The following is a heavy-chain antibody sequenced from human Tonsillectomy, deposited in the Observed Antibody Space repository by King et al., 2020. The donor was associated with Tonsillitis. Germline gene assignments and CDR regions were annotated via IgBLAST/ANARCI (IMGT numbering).Heavy chain of an antibody. Sequence: VQLQQWGAGLLKPSETLSLTCAVYGGSFSGYYWSWIRQPPGKGLEWIGEINHSGSTNYNPSLKSRVTISVDTSKNQFSLMLSSVTAADTAVYYCARYFGSYELDPWGQGTLVTVSS. J-gene: IGHJ5*02. CDR2: INHSGST. V-gene: IGHV4-34*01. CDR3: ARYFGSYELDP. D-gene: IGHD2-21*01. CDR1: GGSFSGYY.